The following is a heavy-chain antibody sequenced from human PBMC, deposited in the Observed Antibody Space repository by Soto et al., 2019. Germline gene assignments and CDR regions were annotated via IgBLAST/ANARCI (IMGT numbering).Heavy chain of an antibody. J-gene: IGHJ4*02. CDR3: ARGAGDETYCSGGSCYSDFDY. CDR1: GFTFSSYA. Sequence: QVQLVESGGGVVQPGRSLRLSCAASGFTFSSYAMHWVRQAPGKGLEWVAVISYDGSNKYYADSVKGRFTISRDNSKNTLYLKMNSLRAEDTAVYYCARGAGDETYCSGGSCYSDFDYWGQGTLVTVSS. D-gene: IGHD2-15*01. V-gene: IGHV3-30-3*01. CDR2: ISYDGSNK.